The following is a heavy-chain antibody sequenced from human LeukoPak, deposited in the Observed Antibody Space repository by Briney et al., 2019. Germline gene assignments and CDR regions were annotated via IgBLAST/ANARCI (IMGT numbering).Heavy chain of an antibody. V-gene: IGHV4-39*01. J-gene: IGHJ4*02. CDR1: GGSISSSSYY. CDR2: IYYSGST. D-gene: IGHD2-2*02. Sequence: KSSETLSLTCTVSGGSISSSSYYWGWIRQPPGKGLEWIGSIYYSGSTYYNPSLKSRVTISVDTSKNQFSLKLSSVTAADTAVYYCARGVVVPAAIPGPYFDYWGQGTLVTVSS. CDR3: ARGVVVPAAIPGPYFDY.